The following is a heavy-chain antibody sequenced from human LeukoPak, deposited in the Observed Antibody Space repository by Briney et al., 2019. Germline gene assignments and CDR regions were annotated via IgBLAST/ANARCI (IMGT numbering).Heavy chain of an antibody. CDR3: ARAIFGSSGWQGSGFDY. J-gene: IGHJ4*02. V-gene: IGHV6-1*01. CDR2: TYYRSKWYN. Sequence: SQTLSLTCAISGDSVSNNSAAWNWIRQSPSRGLEWLGRTYYRSKWYNDYAVSVKSRITINPDTSKNQFSLQLNSVTPEDTAVYYCARAIFGSSGWQGSGFDYWGQGTLVTVSS. D-gene: IGHD6-19*01. CDR1: GDSVSNNSAA.